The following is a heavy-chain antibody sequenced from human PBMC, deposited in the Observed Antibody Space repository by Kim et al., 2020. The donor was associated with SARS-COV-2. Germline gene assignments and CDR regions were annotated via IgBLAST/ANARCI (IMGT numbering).Heavy chain of an antibody. D-gene: IGHD2-8*01. J-gene: IGHJ4*02. CDR3: AREAGPDGVPLKNFDY. Sequence: QECRGRVTITTDTSTNTLFMELNSLTSEDTAVYFCAREAGPDGVPLKNFDYWGQGTLVTVSP. V-gene: IGHV1-46*01.